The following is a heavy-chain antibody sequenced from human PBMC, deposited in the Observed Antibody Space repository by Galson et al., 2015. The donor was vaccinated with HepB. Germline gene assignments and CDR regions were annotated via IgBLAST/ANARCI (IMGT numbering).Heavy chain of an antibody. V-gene: IGHV5-51*03. CDR3: ARLGGGMTTSLYYYYYMDV. D-gene: IGHD3-16*01. CDR2: IFPGASDT. CDR1: GYSFTTHW. J-gene: IGHJ6*03. Sequence: QSGAEVKKPGGSLKISCKASGYSFTTHWIGCVRQMPGAGLEWMGIIFPGASDTSYRPSFQGQVTMSVDKSISTAYLQWSSLKAADTAMYYCARLGGGMTTSLYYYYYMDVWGQGTTVTVSS.